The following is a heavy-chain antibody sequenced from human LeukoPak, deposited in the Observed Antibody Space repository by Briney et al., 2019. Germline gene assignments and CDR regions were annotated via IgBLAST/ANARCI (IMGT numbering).Heavy chain of an antibody. V-gene: IGHV4-39*01. CDR1: GGSISSSSYY. J-gene: IGHJ4*02. CDR3: ARHVGYYYDSSGYYYRHTKDYFDY. CDR2: IYYSGST. Sequence: PSETLSLTCTVSGGSISSSSYYWGWIRQPPGKGLEWIGSIYYSGSTYYNPSLKSRVTISVDTSKNQFSLKLSSVTAADTAVYYCARHVGYYYDSSGYYYRHTKDYFDYWGQGTLVTVSS. D-gene: IGHD3-22*01.